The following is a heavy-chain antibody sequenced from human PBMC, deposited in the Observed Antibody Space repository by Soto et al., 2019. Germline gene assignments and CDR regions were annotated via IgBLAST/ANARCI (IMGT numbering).Heavy chain of an antibody. Sequence: SETLSLTCAVSGGSISSSNWWSWVRQPPGKGLEWIGEIYHSESTKYNPSLKSRVTISVDTSKNQFSLKLSSVTAADTAVYYCARQRPTDGRWEFANYYGMDVWGQGTPVTVSS. CDR3: ARQRPTDGRWEFANYYGMDV. CDR1: GGSISSSNW. CDR2: IYHSEST. J-gene: IGHJ6*02. V-gene: IGHV4-4*02. D-gene: IGHD1-26*01.